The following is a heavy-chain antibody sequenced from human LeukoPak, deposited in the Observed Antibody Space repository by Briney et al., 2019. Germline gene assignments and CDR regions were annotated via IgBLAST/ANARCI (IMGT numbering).Heavy chain of an antibody. J-gene: IGHJ4*02. CDR1: GGSFSGYY. CDR3: ARDKYSSGWLDY. V-gene: IGHV4-34*01. D-gene: IGHD6-19*01. Sequence: SETLSLTCAVYGGSFSGYYWSWIRQPPGKGLEWIGEINHSGSTNYNPSLKSRVTISVDTSKNQFSLKPSSVTAADTAVYYCARDKYSSGWLDYWGQGTLVTVSS. CDR2: INHSGST.